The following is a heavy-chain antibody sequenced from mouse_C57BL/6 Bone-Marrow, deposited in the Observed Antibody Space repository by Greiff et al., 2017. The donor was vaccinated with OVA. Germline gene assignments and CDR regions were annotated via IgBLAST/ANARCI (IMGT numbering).Heavy chain of an antibody. CDR1: GYAFTNYL. CDR2: INPGSGGT. V-gene: IGHV1-54*01. D-gene: IGHD1-1*01. CDR3: ARSTTVVATDY. Sequence: VQVVESGAELVRPGTSVKVSCKASGYAFTNYLIEWVKQRPGQGLEWIGVINPGSGGTNYNEKFKGKATLTADKSSSTAYMQLSSLTSEDSAVYFCARSTTVVATDYWGQGTTLTVSS. J-gene: IGHJ2*01.